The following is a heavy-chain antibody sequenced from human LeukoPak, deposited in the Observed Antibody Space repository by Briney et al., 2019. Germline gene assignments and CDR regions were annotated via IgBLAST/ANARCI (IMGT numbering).Heavy chain of an antibody. CDR2: ISYDGSNK. Sequence: GGSLRLSCAASGFTFCSYAMHWVRQAPGKGLEWVAVISYDGSNKYYADSVKGRFTISRDNSKNTLYLQMNSLRAEDTAVYYCARGLGIAVAFDAFDIWGQGTMVTVSS. V-gene: IGHV3-30*04. J-gene: IGHJ3*02. CDR1: GFTFCSYA. CDR3: ARGLGIAVAFDAFDI. D-gene: IGHD6-19*01.